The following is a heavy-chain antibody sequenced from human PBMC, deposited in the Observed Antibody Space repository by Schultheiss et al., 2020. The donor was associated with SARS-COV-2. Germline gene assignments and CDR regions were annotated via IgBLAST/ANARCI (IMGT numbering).Heavy chain of an antibody. Sequence: ASVKVSCKASGGTFSSYTISWVRQAPGQGLEWMGWISAYNGNTNYAQKLQGRVTMTTDTSTSTAYMELRSLRSDDTAVYYCALLILTDAFDIWGQGTMVTVSS. CDR1: GGTFSSYT. CDR3: ALLILTDAFDI. CDR2: ISAYNGNT. V-gene: IGHV1-18*01. D-gene: IGHD2-8*01. J-gene: IGHJ3*02.